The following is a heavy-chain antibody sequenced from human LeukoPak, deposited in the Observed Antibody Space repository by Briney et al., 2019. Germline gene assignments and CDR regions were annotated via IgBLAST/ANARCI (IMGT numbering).Heavy chain of an antibody. CDR2: IFYSGST. CDR1: GGSISSYY. J-gene: IGHJ4*02. D-gene: IGHD1-14*01. V-gene: IGHV4-39*07. CDR3: ARATRRRGYFDY. Sequence: PSETLSLTCTVSGGSISSYYWGWIRQPPGKGLEWIGTIFYSGSTYYNPSLKSRVTISVDTSKNQFSLKLSSVTAADTAVYYCARATRRRGYFDYWGQGTLVTVSS.